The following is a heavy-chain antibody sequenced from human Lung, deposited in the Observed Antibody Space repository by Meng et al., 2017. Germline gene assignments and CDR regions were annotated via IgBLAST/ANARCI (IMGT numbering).Heavy chain of an antibody. V-gene: IGHV2-5*02. CDR2: IYWDDDK. Sequence: QMPLKQSGPTRVKPTQTLTLTGTFSGFSLSTSGVGVGWIRQPPGKALEWLALIYWDDDKRYSPSLKSRLTITKDTSKNQVVLTMTNMDPVDTATYYCAHIVLYDSYDYWGQGTLVTVSS. CDR1: GFSLSTSGVG. D-gene: IGHD3-22*01. CDR3: AHIVLYDSYDY. J-gene: IGHJ4*02.